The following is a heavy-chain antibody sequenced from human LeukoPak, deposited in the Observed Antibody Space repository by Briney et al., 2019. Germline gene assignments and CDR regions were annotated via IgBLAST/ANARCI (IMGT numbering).Heavy chain of an antibody. J-gene: IGHJ5*02. CDR2: IYYSGST. CDR3: ARGGSYVWGSYRLKSWFDP. V-gene: IGHV4-59*01. D-gene: IGHD3-16*02. CDR1: GGSISSYY. Sequence: SETLSLTCTVSGGSISSYYWSWIRQPPGKGLEWIGYIYYSGSTNYKPSLKSRVTISVDTSKNQFSLKLSSVTAADTAVYYCARGGSYVWGSYRLKSWFDPWGQGALVTVSS.